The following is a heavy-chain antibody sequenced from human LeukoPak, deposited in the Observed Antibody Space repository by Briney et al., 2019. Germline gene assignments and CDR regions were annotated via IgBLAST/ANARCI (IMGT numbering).Heavy chain of an antibody. V-gene: IGHV3-66*01. D-gene: IGHD2-2*01. J-gene: IGHJ4*02. CDR1: RISDY. Sequence: GGSLRLSCAASRISDYMIWVRQAPGTGLEWVSVIYTCDNTYYANSVRGRFTISRDNSQRMLYLQMNSLSAEDTSVYYCASSTSTPRGFDFWGQGTLVTVSS. CDR3: ASSTSTPRGFDF. CDR2: IYTCDNT.